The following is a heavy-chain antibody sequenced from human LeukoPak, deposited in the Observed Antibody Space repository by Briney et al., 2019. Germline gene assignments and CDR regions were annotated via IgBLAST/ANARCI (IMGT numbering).Heavy chain of an antibody. CDR2: IYYSGST. CDR1: GGSISSYY. Sequence: SETLSLTCTISGGSISSYYWSWLRQPPGKGLEWIGYIYYSGSTNYNPSLKSRVTISVDTSKNQFSLKLSSVTAADTAVYYCARRGSYRYRNAFDIWGQGTMVTVSS. D-gene: IGHD3-16*02. CDR3: ARRGSYRYRNAFDI. V-gene: IGHV4-59*08. J-gene: IGHJ3*02.